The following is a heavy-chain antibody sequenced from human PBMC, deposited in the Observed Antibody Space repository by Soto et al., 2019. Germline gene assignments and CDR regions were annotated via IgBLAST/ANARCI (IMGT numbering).Heavy chain of an antibody. CDR3: ARDAEEYSRSAIEFDF. V-gene: IGHV1-18*01. CDR1: GYTFTSYG. D-gene: IGHD6-6*01. CDR2: ISAYNGNT. J-gene: IGHJ4*02. Sequence: GASVKVSCKASGYTFTSYGISWVRQAPGQGLEWMGWISAYNGNTNYAQKLQGRVTMTTDTSTSTAYMELRSLSSDDTAVYYCARDAEEYSRSAIEFDFWGQGTLVTVSS.